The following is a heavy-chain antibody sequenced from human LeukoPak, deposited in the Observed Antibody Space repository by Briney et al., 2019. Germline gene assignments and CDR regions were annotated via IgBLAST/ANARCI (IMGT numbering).Heavy chain of an antibody. J-gene: IGHJ4*02. CDR2: INPNSGGT. V-gene: IGHV1-2*02. CDR3: GRNIDSVTLAGTFD. Sequence: ASVKVSCKSSGYTFTGYYMHWVRQAPGQGLEWMGWINPNSGGTNYAQKFQGRVTMTRDASISTAYMELSRLRSDDTAVYYWGRNIDSVTLAGTFDWGQGNLVTVSS. CDR1: GYTFTGYY. D-gene: IGHD6-13*01.